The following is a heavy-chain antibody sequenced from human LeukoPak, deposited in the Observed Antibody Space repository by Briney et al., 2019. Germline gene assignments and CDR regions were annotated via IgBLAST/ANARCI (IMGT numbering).Heavy chain of an antibody. J-gene: IGHJ6*02. CDR1: GFTFSAFG. V-gene: IGHV3-23*01. D-gene: IGHD3-9*01. CDR2: ITKSGDST. Sequence: GGSLRLSCAASGFTFSAFGMNWVRQAPEKGLEWVSTITKSGDSTYYVDSVKGRFTISRDNSKNTLYLQMNSLRAEDTAKYYCTKDYCGKFCSAVWGQGTTVTVSS. CDR3: TKDYCGKFCSAV.